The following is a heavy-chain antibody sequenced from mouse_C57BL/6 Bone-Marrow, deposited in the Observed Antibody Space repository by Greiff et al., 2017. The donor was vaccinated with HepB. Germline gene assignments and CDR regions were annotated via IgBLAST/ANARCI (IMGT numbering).Heavy chain of an antibody. V-gene: IGHV2-2*01. D-gene: IGHD4-1*01. CDR2: IWSGGST. J-gene: IGHJ4*01. CDR3: ARKEGLGRGGAMDY. Sequence: QVQLKESGPGLVQPSQSLSITCTVSGFSLTSYGVHWVRQSPGKGLEWLGVIWSGGSTDYNAAFISRLSISKDNSKSQVFFKMNSLQADDTAIYYCARKEGLGRGGAMDYWGQGTSVTVSS. CDR1: GFSLTSYG.